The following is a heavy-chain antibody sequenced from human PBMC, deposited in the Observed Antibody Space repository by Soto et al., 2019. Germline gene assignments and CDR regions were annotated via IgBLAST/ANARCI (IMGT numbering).Heavy chain of an antibody. Sequence: PSETLSLTCTVSGGSISSYYWSWIRQPPGKGLEWIGYIYYSGSTNYNPSLKSRVTISVDTSKNQFSLKLSSVTAADTALYYCARVRLDSYGGYYYYYYGMDVWGQGTTVT. D-gene: IGHD5-18*01. V-gene: IGHV4-59*01. J-gene: IGHJ6*02. CDR2: IYYSGST. CDR1: GGSISSYY. CDR3: ARVRLDSYGGYYYYYYGMDV.